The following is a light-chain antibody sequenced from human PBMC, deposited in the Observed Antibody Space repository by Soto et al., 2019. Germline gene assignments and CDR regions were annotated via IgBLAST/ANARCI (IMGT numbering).Light chain of an antibody. CDR1: QTINSN. CDR3: QQYHKWPIT. CDR2: GAS. V-gene: IGKV3-15*01. J-gene: IGKJ5*01. Sequence: EVVLTQSPATQSVSPGERATLSCRASQTINSNLAWYQQKPGQAPRLLIYGASTRATGIPARFSGSGSGTEFTLTISSLQSEDFAVYYCQQYHKWPITFGQGTDWRI.